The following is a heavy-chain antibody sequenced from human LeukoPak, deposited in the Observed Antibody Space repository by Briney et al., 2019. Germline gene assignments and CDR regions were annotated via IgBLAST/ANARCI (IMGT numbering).Heavy chain of an antibody. Sequence: ASVKVSCKASGYTFTGYYMHWVRQAPGQGLEWMGWINPNSGGTNYAQKFQGRVTMTRDTSITTAYMDLSTLTSDDTAVYYCAREGCSSSSCHVIGDDQWFDPWGQGTLVTVSS. CDR2: INPNSGGT. J-gene: IGHJ5*02. CDR3: AREGCSSSSCHVIGDDQWFDP. V-gene: IGHV1-2*02. D-gene: IGHD2-2*01. CDR1: GYTFTGYY.